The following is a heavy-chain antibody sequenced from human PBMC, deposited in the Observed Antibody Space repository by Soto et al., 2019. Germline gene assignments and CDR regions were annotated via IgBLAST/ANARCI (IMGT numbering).Heavy chain of an antibody. D-gene: IGHD3-10*01. CDR3: ARHTDCGSGSSCLGSDNMDTDAFDI. V-gene: IGHV4-39*01. CDR1: GGSISSDIHY. Sequence: QLQLQESGPGLVKPSETLSLTCTVSGGSISSDIHYWGWIRQPPGKGLEWIGTIYYSGNTYYNPPLRRRVTISMDTSKNQFSLRLTSVTAADTAVYYCARHTDCGSGSSCLGSDNMDTDAFDIWGQGTMVTVS. CDR2: IYYSGNT. J-gene: IGHJ3*02.